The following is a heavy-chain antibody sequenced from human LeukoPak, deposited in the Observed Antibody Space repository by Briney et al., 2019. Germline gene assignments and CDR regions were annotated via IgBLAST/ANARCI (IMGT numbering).Heavy chain of an antibody. J-gene: IGHJ4*02. D-gene: IGHD6-6*01. V-gene: IGHV3-15*01. CDR2: IQSKTDGGTT. Sequence: PGGSLRLSCAASGFTFSDAWMTWVRQAPGKGLECVGFIQSKTDGGTTDSAAPVKGRFTVSRDDSKNTLYLQMNRLKTEDTAVYYCTTWSSQFDYWGQGTLVTVSS. CDR3: TTWSSQFDY. CDR1: GFTFSDAW.